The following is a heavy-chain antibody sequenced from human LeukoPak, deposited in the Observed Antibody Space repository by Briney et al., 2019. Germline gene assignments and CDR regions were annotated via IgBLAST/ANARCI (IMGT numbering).Heavy chain of an antibody. CDR2: IWYDGSNK. CDR3: ARPLAPIQLWSLDY. Sequence: PGGSLRLSCAASGFTFSSYGMHWVRQAPGKGLEWVAVIWYDGSNKYYADSVKGRFTISRDNSKNTLYLQMNSLRAEDTAVYYCARPLAPIQLWSLDYWGQGTLVTVSS. D-gene: IGHD5-18*01. CDR1: GFTFSSYG. V-gene: IGHV3-33*01. J-gene: IGHJ4*02.